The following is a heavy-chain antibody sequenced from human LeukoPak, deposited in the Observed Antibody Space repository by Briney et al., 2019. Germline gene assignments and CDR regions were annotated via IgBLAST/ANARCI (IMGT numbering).Heavy chain of an antibody. CDR1: GFTFSDHI. J-gene: IGHJ3*02. CDR2: IYSDGST. CDR3: ARDRSSGYSDALDI. V-gene: IGHV3-66*02. Sequence: GGSLRLSCAASGFTFSDHILDWVRQAPGKGLEWVSVIYSDGSTYYADSVKGRFTISRDNSKNTLYFQMNRLRAEDTAVYYCARDRSSGYSDALDIWGQGTMVTVSS. D-gene: IGHD3-22*01.